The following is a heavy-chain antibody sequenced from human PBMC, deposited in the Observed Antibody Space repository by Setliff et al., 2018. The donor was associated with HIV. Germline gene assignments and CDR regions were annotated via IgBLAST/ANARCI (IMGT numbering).Heavy chain of an antibody. D-gene: IGHD3-16*01. CDR1: GGSIKCSSYY. V-gene: IGHV4-39*07. J-gene: IGHJ4*02. CDR2: INHSGST. CDR3: ARERSLITNRRYFDS. Sequence: PSETLSLTCTVSGGSIKCSSYYWGWIRQPPGKGLEWIGEINHSGSTNYNPSLKSRVTISVDTSKNQFSLKVSSVTAADTAVYYCARERSLITNRRYFDSWGQGTLVTVSS.